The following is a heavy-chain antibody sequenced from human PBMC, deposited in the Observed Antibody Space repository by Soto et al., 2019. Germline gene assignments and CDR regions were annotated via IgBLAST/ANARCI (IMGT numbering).Heavy chain of an antibody. V-gene: IGHV4-39*01. CDR1: GGSISNSNYY. Sequence: PSETLSLTCTVSGGSISNSNYYWGWIRQPPGKGLEWIGSIYYTGNTYYNPSLKSRVTISVDTSKNQFSLKLGSVTASDTAVYFWERHSTWLLLSDYWGQGTLVTVSS. J-gene: IGHJ4*02. CDR2: IYYTGNT. CDR3: ERHSTWLLLSDY. D-gene: IGHD3-22*01.